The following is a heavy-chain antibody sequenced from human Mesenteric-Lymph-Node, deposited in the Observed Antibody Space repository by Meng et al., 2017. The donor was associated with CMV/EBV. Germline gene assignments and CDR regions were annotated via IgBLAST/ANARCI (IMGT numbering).Heavy chain of an antibody. J-gene: IGHJ4*02. Sequence: QLQQGGAGGVEPSAHLSLTRGVYGGSFIGCDWSWIRQPPGKGLEWIGEINHSGRTNYNPSLKSRVTISVDTSKNQFSLKLSSVTAADTAVYYCARHQRWLKSEGGFNYWGQGTLVTVSS. D-gene: IGHD4-23*01. CDR1: GGSFIGCD. CDR3: ARHQRWLKSEGGFNY. V-gene: IGHV4-34*01. CDR2: INHSGRT.